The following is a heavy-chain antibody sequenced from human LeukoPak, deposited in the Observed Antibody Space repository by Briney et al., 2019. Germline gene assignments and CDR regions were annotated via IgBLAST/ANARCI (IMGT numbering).Heavy chain of an antibody. CDR3: ARLRRNSDKSGFYYYYDY. J-gene: IGHJ4*02. Sequence: GGSLRLSCAASGLTFSSFSFNWVRQGPGTGLEWVSSINTVASYIYYADSVKGRFTISRDNAKNSLYLQMNSLRAEDTGVYYCARLRRNSDKSGFYYYYDYWGQGTLVTVSS. D-gene: IGHD3-22*01. CDR1: GLTFSSFS. V-gene: IGHV3-21*06. CDR2: INTVASYI.